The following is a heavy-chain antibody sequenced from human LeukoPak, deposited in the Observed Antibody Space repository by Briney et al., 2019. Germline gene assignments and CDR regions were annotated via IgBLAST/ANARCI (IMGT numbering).Heavy chain of an antibody. V-gene: IGHV1-8*01. D-gene: IGHD2-2*01. CDR1: GYTFTSYD. CDR3: ARGSVEWDIVVVPGDYYYYGMDV. CDR2: MNPNSGNT. J-gene: IGHJ6*02. Sequence: ASVKVSCKASGYTFTSYDINWVRQATGQGLEWMGWMNPNSGNTGYAQKFQGRVTMTRNTSISTAYMELSSLRSEDTAVYYCARGSVEWDIVVVPGDYYYYGMDVWGQGTTVTVSS.